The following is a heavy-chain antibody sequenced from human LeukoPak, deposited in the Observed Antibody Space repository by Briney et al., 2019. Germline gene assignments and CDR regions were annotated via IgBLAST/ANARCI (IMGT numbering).Heavy chain of an antibody. D-gene: IGHD3-16*02. CDR1: GFTFDDYG. Sequence: GGSLRLSCAASGFTFDDYGMSWVRQAPGKGLEWVSSISSSSSYIYYADSVKGRFTISRDNAKNSLYLQMNSLRAEDTAVYYCAREQNYVWGSYRYSDYWGQGTLVTVSS. J-gene: IGHJ4*02. V-gene: IGHV3-21*01. CDR2: ISSSSSYI. CDR3: AREQNYVWGSYRYSDY.